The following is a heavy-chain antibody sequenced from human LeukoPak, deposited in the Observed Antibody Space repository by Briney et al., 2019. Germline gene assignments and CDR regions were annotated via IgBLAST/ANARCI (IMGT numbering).Heavy chain of an antibody. J-gene: IGHJ5*02. CDR1: GGSISSGGHY. D-gene: IGHD3-3*01. Sequence: PSETLSLTCTVSGGSISSGGHYWSWIRQPAGKGLEYLGRISSTGSTNYNPSLRSRVTISADTSKNHFSLKLTSVTAADTAVYYCARAFPLLTIFGVGFDPWGQGTLVTVSS. V-gene: IGHV4-61*02. CDR3: ARAFPLLTIFGVGFDP. CDR2: ISSTGST.